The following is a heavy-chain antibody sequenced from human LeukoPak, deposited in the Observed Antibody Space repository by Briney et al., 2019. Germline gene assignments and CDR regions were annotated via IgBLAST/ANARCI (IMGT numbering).Heavy chain of an antibody. Sequence: ASVKVSCKASGYTFTGYYMHWVRHAPGQGLEWMGWINPNSGGTNYAQKFQGRVTMTRDTSISTAYMELSRLRSDDTAVYYCAREKPSITMVRGDIFDYWGQGTLVTVSS. CDR1: GYTFTGYY. J-gene: IGHJ4*02. CDR3: AREKPSITMVRGDIFDY. V-gene: IGHV1-2*02. CDR2: INPNSGGT. D-gene: IGHD3-10*01.